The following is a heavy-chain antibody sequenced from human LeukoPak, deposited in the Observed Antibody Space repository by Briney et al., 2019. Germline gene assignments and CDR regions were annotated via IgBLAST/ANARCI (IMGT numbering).Heavy chain of an antibody. D-gene: IGHD1-1*01. V-gene: IGHV3-49*03. CDR2: IRSKAYGETA. J-gene: IGHJ4*02. CDR3: TRDRGAYNLYDY. CDR1: GFTFSNYA. Sequence: GGSLRLSCAASGFTFSNYAMSWIRQAPGKGLEWVGFIRSKAYGETADYAASVKGRFTISRDDSKAIAYPQMNSLKTEDTAVYHCTRDRGAYNLYDYWGQGTLVTVSS.